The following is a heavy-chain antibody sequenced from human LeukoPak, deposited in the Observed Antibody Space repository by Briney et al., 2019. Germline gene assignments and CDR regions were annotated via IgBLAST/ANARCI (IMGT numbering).Heavy chain of an antibody. J-gene: IGHJ4*02. D-gene: IGHD1-1*01. V-gene: IGHV4-31*03. CDR2: IYYSGST. Sequence: SETLSLTCTVSGGSISSGGYYWSWIRQYPGKGLEWIGYIYYSGSTYYNPSLKSRVTISVDTSKNQFSLKLSSVTAADTAVYYCARDSVTGKDYWGQGTLVTVSS. CDR1: GGSISSGGYY. CDR3: ARDSVTGKDY.